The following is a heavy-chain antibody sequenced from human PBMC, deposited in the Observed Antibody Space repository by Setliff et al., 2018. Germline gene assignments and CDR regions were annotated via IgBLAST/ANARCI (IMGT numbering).Heavy chain of an antibody. CDR2: INHSGST. CDR1: GGSFSGYY. Sequence: SETLSLTCAVYGGSFSGYYWSWIRQPPGKGLEWIGEINHSGSTNYNPSLRSRVTISVDTSKNQFSLKLSSVTAADTAVYYCARGGRISYRPSTSWYILDYWGQGTLVTVSS. CDR3: ARGGRISYRPSTSWYILDY. D-gene: IGHD6-13*01. V-gene: IGHV4-34*01. J-gene: IGHJ4*02.